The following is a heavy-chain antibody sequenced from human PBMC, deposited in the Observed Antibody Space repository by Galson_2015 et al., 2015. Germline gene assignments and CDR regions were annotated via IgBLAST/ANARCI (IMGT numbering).Heavy chain of an antibody. J-gene: IGHJ4*02. CDR3: ARACLPCSGDSCYSIHRGFDY. CDR1: GFPFSNYA. CDR2: MSGSGTTT. V-gene: IGHV3-23*01. D-gene: IGHD2-15*01. Sequence: LRLSCAAAGFPFSNYAMNWVRQAPGTGLEWVSGMSGSGTTTYYANSVKGRFTISRDNSKNTLYLHMNSLRAEDTALYYCARACLPCSGDSCYSIHRGFDYWGQGTLVTVSS.